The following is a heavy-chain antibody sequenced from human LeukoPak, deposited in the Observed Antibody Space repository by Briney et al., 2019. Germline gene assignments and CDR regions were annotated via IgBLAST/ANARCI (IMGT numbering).Heavy chain of an antibody. D-gene: IGHD3/OR15-3a*01. V-gene: IGHV3-48*01. CDR2: ISSSSSTI. CDR1: GFTFSSYS. J-gene: IGHJ4*02. Sequence: PGGSLRLSCAASGFTFSSYSMNWVRQAPGKGLEWVSYISSSSSTIYYADSVKGRFTISRDNAKNSLYLQMNSLRAEDTAVYYCAREGLKYYFDYWGQGTLVTVSS. CDR3: AREGLKYYFDY.